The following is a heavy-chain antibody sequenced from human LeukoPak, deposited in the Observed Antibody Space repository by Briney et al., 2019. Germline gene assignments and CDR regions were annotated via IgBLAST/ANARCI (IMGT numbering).Heavy chain of an antibody. CDR1: GFTFSSYA. J-gene: IGHJ4*02. V-gene: IGHV3-23*01. CDR3: AKGYSVGATNLNFDY. D-gene: IGHD1-26*01. Sequence: PGGSLRLSCAASGFTFSSYAMTWVRQAPGKGLEWVSTVSGGGGSTYYADSVKGRFTISRDNSKNTLDLQMNSLRAEDTAVYYCAKGYSVGATNLNFDYWGQGTLVTVSS. CDR2: VSGGGGST.